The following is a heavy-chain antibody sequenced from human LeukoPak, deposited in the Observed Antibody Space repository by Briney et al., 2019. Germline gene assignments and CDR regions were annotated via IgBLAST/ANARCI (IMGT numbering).Heavy chain of an antibody. V-gene: IGHV3-23*01. CDR2: TTGSGGIS. J-gene: IGHJ6*03. CDR1: GFTFTGYA. D-gene: IGHD2-15*01. CDR3: AKGVVVVAASYYYMDV. Sequence: PGASLRLSCAAPGFTFTGYAMTWVRQAPGKGLERVSTTTGSGGISYYADSVMGRFTISRYNSKNTLFLKMNGLKAEATALYYCAKGVVVVAASYYYMDVWGKGTTVTVSS.